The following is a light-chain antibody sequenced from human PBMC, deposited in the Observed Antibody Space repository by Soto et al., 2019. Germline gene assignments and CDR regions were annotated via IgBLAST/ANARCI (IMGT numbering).Light chain of an antibody. CDR1: TSNIGNKP. J-gene: IGLJ1*01. V-gene: IGLV1-44*01. CDR3: ATWDDTVSGYV. Sequence: QSVLTQSPSVSGTPGQRVTMSCSGSTSNIGNKPVNWYQQSPGTAPKLLMYDNDQWPSGVADRFSGSKSGTSASLAISGRQSEDETEYYCATWDDTVSGYVFGTGTKVTVL. CDR2: DND.